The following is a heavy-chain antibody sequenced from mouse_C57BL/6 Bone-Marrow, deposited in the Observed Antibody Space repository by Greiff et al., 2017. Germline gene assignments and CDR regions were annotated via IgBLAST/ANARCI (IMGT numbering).Heavy chain of an antibody. Sequence: EVKLMESGGGLVKPGGSLKLSCAASGFTFSSYTMSWVRQTPEKRLEWVATISGGGGNTYYPDSVKGRFTISRDNAKNTLYLQMSSLRSEDTALYYCARPSYYGSSYGWFAYWGQGTLVTVSA. CDR3: ARPSYYGSSYGWFAY. D-gene: IGHD1-1*01. CDR1: GFTFSSYT. V-gene: IGHV5-9*01. CDR2: ISGGGGNT. J-gene: IGHJ3*01.